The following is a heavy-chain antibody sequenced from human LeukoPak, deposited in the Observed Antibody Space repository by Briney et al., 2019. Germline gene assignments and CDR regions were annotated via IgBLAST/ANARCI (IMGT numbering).Heavy chain of an antibody. CDR2: IWYDGSNK. V-gene: IGHV3-33*01. D-gene: IGHD2-21*01. J-gene: IGHJ3*02. Sequence: SGRSLRLSCAASGFTFSSYVMHWVRQAPGKGLEWVAVIWYDGSNKYYADSVKGRFTISRDNSKNTLYLQMNSLRAEDTDVYYCARDWGGHIVVVYAFDIWGQGTMVTVSS. CDR3: ARDWGGHIVVVYAFDI. CDR1: GFTFSSYV.